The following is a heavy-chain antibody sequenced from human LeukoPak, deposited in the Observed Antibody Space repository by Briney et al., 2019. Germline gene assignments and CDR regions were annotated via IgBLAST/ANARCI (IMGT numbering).Heavy chain of an antibody. D-gene: IGHD6-13*01. V-gene: IGHV1-24*01. CDR3: ARDRVAAAVPPGVRYYYYGMDV. CDR2: FDPEDGET. J-gene: IGHJ6*02. CDR1: GYTLTELS. Sequence: PRASVKVSCKVSGYTLTELSMHWVRQAPGKGLEWMGGFDPEDGETIYAQKFQGRVTITADESTSTAYMELSSLRSEDTAVYYCARDRVAAAVPPGVRYYYYGMDVWGQGTTVTVSS.